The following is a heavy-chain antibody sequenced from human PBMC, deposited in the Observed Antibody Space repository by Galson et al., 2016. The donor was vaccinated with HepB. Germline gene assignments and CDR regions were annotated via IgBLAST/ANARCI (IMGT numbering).Heavy chain of an antibody. CDR1: GFTFEDYV. Sequence: SLRLSCAASGFTFEDYVIHWVRQPPGKGLEWVSLVNWDGSATFYTDPVNGRFTISRDNRKNSLYLQMNSLRSEDTAFYYCAKATGADYFFEHWGQGTLVTVSS. D-gene: IGHD4/OR15-4a*01. V-gene: IGHV3-43D*03. CDR2: VNWDGSAT. J-gene: IGHJ4*02. CDR3: AKATGADYFFEH.